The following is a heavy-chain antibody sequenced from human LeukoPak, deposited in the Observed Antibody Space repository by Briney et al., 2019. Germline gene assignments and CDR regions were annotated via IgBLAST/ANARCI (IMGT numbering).Heavy chain of an antibody. CDR2: IRYDGSNK. D-gene: IGHD5-24*01. CDR1: GFTFSSYG. Sequence: PGGSLRLSCAASGFTFSSYGMHWVRQAPGKGLEWVAFIRYDGSNKYYADSVKGRFTISRDNSKNTLYLQMNSLRAEDTAVYYCAKDLGLVMATSSVGYFDYWGQGTLVTVSS. CDR3: AKDLGLVMATSSVGYFDY. V-gene: IGHV3-30*02. J-gene: IGHJ4*02.